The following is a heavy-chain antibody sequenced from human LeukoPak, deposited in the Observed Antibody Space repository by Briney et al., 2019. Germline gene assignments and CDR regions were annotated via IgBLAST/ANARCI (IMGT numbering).Heavy chain of an antibody. CDR3: AREGTGAVPAAAHVRGPLDY. V-gene: IGHV1-18*01. CDR1: RDTFTPYG. D-gene: IGHD2-2*01. CDR2: ISALNGIT. Sequence: APVRISCTAFRDTFTPYGIRPGREAPGHRVEWMGGISALNGITNYAQNLQGRVTKTTDTSTSTAYMELRNLRSDDTAVYYCAREGTGAVPAAAHVRGPLDYWGQGTLVTVSS. J-gene: IGHJ4*02.